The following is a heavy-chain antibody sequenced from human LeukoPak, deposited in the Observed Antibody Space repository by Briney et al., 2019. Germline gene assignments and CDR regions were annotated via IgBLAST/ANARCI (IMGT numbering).Heavy chain of an antibody. CDR3: AKDRLAFKARSWFGELLLGYFDY. CDR2: ISYDGSNK. V-gene: IGHV3-30*18. CDR1: GFTFSSYW. J-gene: IGHJ4*02. D-gene: IGHD3-10*01. Sequence: DPGGSLRLSCAASGFTFSSYWMSWVRQAPGKGLEWVAVISYDGSNKYYGDSVKGRFTISRDNSKNTLYLQMNSLRAEDTAVYYCAKDRLAFKARSWFGELLLGYFDYWGQGTLVTVSS.